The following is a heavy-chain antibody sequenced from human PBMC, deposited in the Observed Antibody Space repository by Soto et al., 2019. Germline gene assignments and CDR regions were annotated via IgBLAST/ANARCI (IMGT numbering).Heavy chain of an antibody. V-gene: IGHV3-48*03. J-gene: IGHJ3*02. D-gene: IGHD3-10*01. CDR3: ASSRLRPGSPRSYSFHI. CDR2: IAGSGSKI. Sequence: GGSLRLSCAASGFTFSTYEMAWVRQASGKGLEWVSYIAGSGSKIYYADSVKGRFTVSRDNARNSVYLQMNSLRADDTAVYYCASSRLRPGSPRSYSFHIWGRGTMVTVSS. CDR1: GFTFSTYE.